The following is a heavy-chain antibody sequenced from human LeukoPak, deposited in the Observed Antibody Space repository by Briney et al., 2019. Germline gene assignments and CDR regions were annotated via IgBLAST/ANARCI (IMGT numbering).Heavy chain of an antibody. D-gene: IGHD6-13*01. CDR2: IRYDGSNK. Sequence: PGGSLRLSCAASGFTFSGSGMHWVRQAPGKGLEWVTFIRYDGSNKYYTDSVKGRFTISRDNSKNTLYLQMDSLRAEDTAVYYCARDGIAAAGTQAFDIWGQGTMVTVSS. CDR1: GFTFSGSG. V-gene: IGHV3-30*02. CDR3: ARDGIAAAGTQAFDI. J-gene: IGHJ3*02.